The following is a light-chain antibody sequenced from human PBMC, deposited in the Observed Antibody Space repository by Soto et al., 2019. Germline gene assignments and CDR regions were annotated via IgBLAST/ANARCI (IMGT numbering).Light chain of an antibody. CDR1: QSVSSN. CDR2: GAS. J-gene: IGKJ4*01. Sequence: EIVMTQSPATLSVSPGERATLSCRASQSVSSNLAWYQQKPGQAPRLLVYGASTRATGIPARFSGSGSGTEITLTISSLLSEDFAVYSCQDYNNWPPLTFGGGTKVEIK. CDR3: QDYNNWPPLT. V-gene: IGKV3-15*01.